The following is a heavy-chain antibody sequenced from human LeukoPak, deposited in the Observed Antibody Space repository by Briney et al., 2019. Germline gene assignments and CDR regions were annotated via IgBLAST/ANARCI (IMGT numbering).Heavy chain of an antibody. CDR1: GFTFGDYL. Sequence: GRSLRLSCTASGFTFGDYLMSWFRQAPGKGLEWIGFVSGGTTEYAASVKGRFTISRDDSTSIAYLQMNSLTTEDTAVYYCSRGSGWLSVYWGQGTLVTVSS. CDR3: SRGSGWLSVY. CDR2: VSGGTT. J-gene: IGHJ4*02. V-gene: IGHV3-49*03. D-gene: IGHD6-19*01.